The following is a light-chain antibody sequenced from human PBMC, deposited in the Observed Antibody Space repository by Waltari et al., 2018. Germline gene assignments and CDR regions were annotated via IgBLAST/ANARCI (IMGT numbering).Light chain of an antibody. Sequence: EIVLTQSPGILSLSPGERAPLSCSASQSVSGTYLAWYQQKRGLAPRLLIYGASTRATGIPDRFSASGSGTDFTLTISRLEPEDFSVYYCQQYGSSPLTFGRGTKVEIK. J-gene: IGKJ4*01. CDR2: GAS. V-gene: IGKV3-20*01. CDR3: QQYGSSPLT. CDR1: QSVSGTY.